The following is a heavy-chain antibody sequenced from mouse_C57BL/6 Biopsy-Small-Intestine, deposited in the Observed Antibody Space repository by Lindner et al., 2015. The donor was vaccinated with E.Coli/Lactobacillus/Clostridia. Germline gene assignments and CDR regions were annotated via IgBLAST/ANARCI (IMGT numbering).Heavy chain of an antibody. D-gene: IGHD2-3*01. CDR1: GFTFSDYG. J-gene: IGHJ2*01. CDR2: ISSGSSTI. Sequence: VQLQESGGGLVKPGGSLKLSCAASGFTFSDYGMHWVRQAPEEGLEWVAYISSGSSTIYYADTVKGRFTISRDNAKNTLFLQMTSLRSEDTAMYYCARGNDGSFDYWGQGTTLTVSS. CDR3: ARGNDGSFDY. V-gene: IGHV5-17*01.